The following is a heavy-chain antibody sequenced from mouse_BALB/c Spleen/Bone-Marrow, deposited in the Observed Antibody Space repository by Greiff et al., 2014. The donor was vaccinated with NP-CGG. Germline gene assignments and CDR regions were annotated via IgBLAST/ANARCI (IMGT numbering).Heavy chain of an antibody. CDR2: INPSNGGT. CDR3: AKSNSGYWFFDV. D-gene: IGHD3-1*01. J-gene: IGHJ1*01. V-gene: IGHV1-53*01. Sequence: VQLQESGPELVKPGASVKLSCKASGYTFTSYYMYWVKQRPGQGLEWIGEINPSNGGTNFNEKFKSKAILTVDKSSNTAYVHLSILRSEESEVYHCAKSNSGYWFFDVWGAGTTVTVSS. CDR1: GYTFTSYY.